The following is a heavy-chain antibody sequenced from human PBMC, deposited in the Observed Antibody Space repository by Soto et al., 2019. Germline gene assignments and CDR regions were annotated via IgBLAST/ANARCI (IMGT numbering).Heavy chain of an antibody. Sequence: PGGSLRLSCAASGFTFSSYWMHWVRQAPGKGLEWVGRIKSKTDGGTTDYAAPVKGRFTISRDDSKNTLYLQMNSLKTEDTAVYYCTTAESHYYGSGSYYEPDYWGQGTLVTVSS. CDR2: IKSKTDGGTT. J-gene: IGHJ4*02. CDR1: GFTFSSYW. CDR3: TTAESHYYGSGSYYEPDY. D-gene: IGHD3-10*01. V-gene: IGHV3-15*07.